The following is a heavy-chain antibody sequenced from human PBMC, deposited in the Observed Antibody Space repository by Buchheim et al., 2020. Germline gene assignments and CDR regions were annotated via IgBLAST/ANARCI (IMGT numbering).Heavy chain of an antibody. V-gene: IGHV3-7*01. J-gene: IGHJ6*02. CDR1: GFTFSSYW. CDR3: ARDQETLYYYYYGMDV. CDR2: IKQDGSEK. Sequence: EVQLVESGGGLVQPGGSLRLSCAASGFTFSSYWMSWVRQAPGKGLEWVANIKQDGSEKYYVDSVKGRFTISRDNAKNSLYLQMNSLRAEDTAVYYCARDQETLYYYYYGMDVWDQGTT.